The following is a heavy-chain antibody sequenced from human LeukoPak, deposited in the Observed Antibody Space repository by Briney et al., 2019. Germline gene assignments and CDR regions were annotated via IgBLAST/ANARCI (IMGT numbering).Heavy chain of an antibody. V-gene: IGHV3-11*01. CDR3: AKSWGLTGYLDY. J-gene: IGHJ4*02. CDR2: ISSSGSTI. D-gene: IGHD3-9*01. Sequence: GGSLRLSCAASGFTFSDYYMSWIRQAPGKGLEWVSYISSSGSTIYYADSVKGRFTISRDNSKNTLYLQMNSLRAEDTAVYYCAKSWGLTGYLDYWGQGTLVTVSS. CDR1: GFTFSDYY.